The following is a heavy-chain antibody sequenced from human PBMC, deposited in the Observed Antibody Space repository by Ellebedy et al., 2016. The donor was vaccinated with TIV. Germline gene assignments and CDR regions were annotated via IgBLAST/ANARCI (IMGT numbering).Heavy chain of an antibody. CDR1: GGSISSYY. CDR3: ARTYGGGRFDP. D-gene: IGHD4/OR15-4a*01. V-gene: IGHV4-59*01. J-gene: IGHJ5*02. CDR2: IYYSGST. Sequence: SETLSLTXTVSGGSISSYYWSWIRQPPGKGLEWIGYIYYSGSTNYNPSLKSRVTISVDTSKNQFSLKLSSVTAADTAVYYCARTYGGGRFDPWGQGTLVTVSS.